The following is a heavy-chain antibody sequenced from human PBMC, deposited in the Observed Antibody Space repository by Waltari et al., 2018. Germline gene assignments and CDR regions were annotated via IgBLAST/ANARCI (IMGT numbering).Heavy chain of an antibody. CDR3: AREGQQNFDY. J-gene: IGHJ4*02. D-gene: IGHD6-13*01. CDR2: IYHSGST. CDR1: GYSISSGYY. Sequence: QVQLQESGPGLVKPSETLSLTCTVSGYSISSGYYWGWIRQAPGKGLEWIGGIYHSGSTYYNPSLKSRVTISVDTSKNQFSLKLSSVTAADTAVYYCAREGQQNFDYWGQGTLVTVSS. V-gene: IGHV4-38-2*02.